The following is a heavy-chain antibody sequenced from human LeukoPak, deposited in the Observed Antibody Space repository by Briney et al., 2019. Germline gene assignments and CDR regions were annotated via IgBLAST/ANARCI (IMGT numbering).Heavy chain of an antibody. J-gene: IGHJ4*02. D-gene: IGHD3-22*01. V-gene: IGHV4-31*03. CDR3: ARETYYYDSSGYYHDRSFDY. CDR1: GGSISSGGDY. Sequence: SETLPLTCTVSGGSISSGGDYWSWIRQHPGKGLEWIGYIYYSGSTYYNPSLKSRVTISVDTSKNQFSLKLSSVTAADTAVYYCARETYYYDSSGYYHDRSFDYWGQGTLVTVSS. CDR2: IYYSGST.